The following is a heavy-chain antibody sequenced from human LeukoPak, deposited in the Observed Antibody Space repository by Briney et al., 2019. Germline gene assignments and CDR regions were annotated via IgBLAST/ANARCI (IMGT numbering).Heavy chain of an antibody. D-gene: IGHD3-10*01. J-gene: IGHJ6*02. CDR2: ISSSSSYI. CDR3: ARVMYGSGSDTYYGMDV. V-gene: IGHV3-21*01. Sequence: GGSLRLSCAASGFTFSSYSMNWVRQAPGKGLEWVSSISSSSSYIYYADSVKGRFTISRDNAKNSLYLQMNSLRAEDTAVYYCARVMYGSGSDTYYGMDVWGQGTTVTVSS. CDR1: GFTFSSYS.